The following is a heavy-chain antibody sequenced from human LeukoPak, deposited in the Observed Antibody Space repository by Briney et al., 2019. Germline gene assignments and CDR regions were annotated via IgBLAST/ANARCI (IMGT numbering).Heavy chain of an antibody. CDR2: IYHSGST. CDR3: ASGGSYPGAAFDI. Sequence: SETLSLTCTVSGYSISSGYYWGWIRQPPGKGLEWIGSIYHSGSTYYNPSLKSRVTISVDTSKNQFSLKLSSVTAADTAVYYCASGGSYPGAAFDIWGQGTMVTVSS. J-gene: IGHJ3*02. V-gene: IGHV4-38-2*02. CDR1: GYSISSGYY. D-gene: IGHD1-26*01.